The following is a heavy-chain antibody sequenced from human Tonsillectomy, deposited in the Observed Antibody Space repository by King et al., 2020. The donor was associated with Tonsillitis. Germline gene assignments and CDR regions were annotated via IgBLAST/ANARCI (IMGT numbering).Heavy chain of an antibody. Sequence: VQLVESGGGLVQPGGSLRLSCAASGFTFSSYSMNWVRQAPGKGLEWVSYISSSSSTIYYADSVKGRFTISRDNAKNSLYLQMNSLRAEDTAVYYCAREYYYDSSGPTKGMDVWGQGTTVPVSS. J-gene: IGHJ6*02. D-gene: IGHD3-22*01. V-gene: IGHV3-48*04. CDR1: GFTFSSYS. CDR3: AREYYYDSSGPTKGMDV. CDR2: ISSSSSTI.